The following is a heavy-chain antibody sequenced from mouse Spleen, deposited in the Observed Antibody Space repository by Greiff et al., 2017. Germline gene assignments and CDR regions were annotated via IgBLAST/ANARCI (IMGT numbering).Heavy chain of an antibody. V-gene: IGHV5-9-1*01. Sequence: DVMLVESGGGLVKPGGSLKLSCAASGFTFSSYAMSWVRQTPEKRLEWVATISSGGSYTYYPDSVKGRFTISRDNAKNTLYLQMSSLRSEDTAMYYCASRNRYDYFDYWGQGTTLTVSS. CDR2: ISSGGSYT. CDR3: ASRNRYDYFDY. CDR1: GFTFSSYA. J-gene: IGHJ2*01. D-gene: IGHD2-14*01.